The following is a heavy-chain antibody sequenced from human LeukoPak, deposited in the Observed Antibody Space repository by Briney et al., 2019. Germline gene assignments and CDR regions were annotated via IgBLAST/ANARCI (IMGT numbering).Heavy chain of an antibody. J-gene: IGHJ5*02. D-gene: IGHD1-14*01. CDR2: GSDVGGT. Sequence: SETLSLTCAVYGGSFSGYYWSWIRQPPGKGLEWIGEGSDVGGTKYNPSFKSRVTISADSFKNQFSLKLRSVTAADTAVYYCAQNGQTGFSFDPWGQGTLVTVSS. V-gene: IGHV4-34*01. CDR1: GGSFSGYY. CDR3: AQNGQTGFSFDP.